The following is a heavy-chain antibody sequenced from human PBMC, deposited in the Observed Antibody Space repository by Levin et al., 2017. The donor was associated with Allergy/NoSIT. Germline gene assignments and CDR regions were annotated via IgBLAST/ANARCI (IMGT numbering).Heavy chain of an antibody. J-gene: IGHJ4*02. V-gene: IGHV3-30-3*01. CDR1: GFTFSTYD. CDR2: ISYDGSNK. D-gene: IGHD2-2*01. Sequence: GGSLRLSCAASGFTFSTYDMHWVRQAPGKGLEWVAVISYDGSNKYYADSVKGRFTISRDNSENTLYLQMNSLRVEDTAVYYCTIVSTSYYFDYWGQGTLVTVSS. CDR3: TIVSTSYYFDY.